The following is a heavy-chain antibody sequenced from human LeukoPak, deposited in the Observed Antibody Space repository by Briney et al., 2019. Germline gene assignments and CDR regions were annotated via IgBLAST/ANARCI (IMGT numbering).Heavy chain of an antibody. J-gene: IGHJ4*02. CDR1: EFTFGDYG. D-gene: IGHD4-11*01. CDR2: ISYDGSNT. Sequence: PGRSLRLSCAASEFTFGDYGMHWVRQTPAKGGEGLAVISYDGSNTYYADPVKGRFSISRDNSKNTVYLVLNALRTEDSAIYYCCSATSMTTVTTDYWGQGTLVSVSS. CDR3: CSATSMTTVTTDY. V-gene: IGHV3-30*03.